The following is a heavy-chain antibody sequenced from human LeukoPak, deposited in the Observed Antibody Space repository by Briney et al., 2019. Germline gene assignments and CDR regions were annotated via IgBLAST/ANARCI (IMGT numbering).Heavy chain of an antibody. V-gene: IGHV4-59*01. D-gene: IGHD5-18*01. CDR3: AGTRAFSYGYLDY. CDR1: GGSISSYY. Sequence: PSETLSLTCTVSGGSISSYYWSWIRQPPGKGLEWIGYIYYSGSTNYNPSLKNRVTISLDTSRNQFSLKLSSVTAADTAVYSCAGTRAFSYGYLDYWGQGTLVTVSS. J-gene: IGHJ4*02. CDR2: IYYSGST.